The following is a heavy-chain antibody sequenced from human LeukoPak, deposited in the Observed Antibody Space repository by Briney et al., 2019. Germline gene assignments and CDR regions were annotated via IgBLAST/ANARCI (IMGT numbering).Heavy chain of an antibody. Sequence: KPGGPRRLSCAASGLTFSTYSMNWVRKAPGKGLKWVASITSPVGHIYYADSLKGRITISRDNAKSSLYLQMNSLRAEDTAVYYCATDGQSSGWYGFDYWGQGTLVTVSS. V-gene: IGHV3-21*01. CDR1: GLTFSTYS. J-gene: IGHJ4*02. D-gene: IGHD6-19*01. CDR2: ITSPVGHI. CDR3: ATDGQSSGWYGFDY.